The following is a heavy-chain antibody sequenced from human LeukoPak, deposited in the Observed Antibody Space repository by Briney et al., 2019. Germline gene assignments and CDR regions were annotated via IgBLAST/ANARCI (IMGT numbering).Heavy chain of an antibody. D-gene: IGHD2-15*01. CDR3: ARGRKTLYCSGGSCYPKYYFDY. V-gene: IGHV4-34*01. CDR1: GGSFSGYY. J-gene: IGHJ4*02. CDR2: INHSGST. Sequence: SETLFLTCAVYGGSFSGYYWSWIRQPPGKGLEWIGEINHSGSTNYNPSLKSRVTISVDTSKNQFSLKLSSVTAADTAVYYCARGRKTLYCSGGSCYPKYYFDYWGQGTLVTVSS.